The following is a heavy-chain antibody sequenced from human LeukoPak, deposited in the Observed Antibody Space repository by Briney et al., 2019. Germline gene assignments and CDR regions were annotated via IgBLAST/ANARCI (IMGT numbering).Heavy chain of an antibody. J-gene: IGHJ6*04. CDR1: GFTFSDYS. Sequence: GGSLRLSCVASGFTFSDYSLNWVRQAPGKGLEWVSYISSSGSTIYYADSVKGRFTISRDNAKNSLYLQMNSLRAEDTAVYYCAELGITMIGGVWGKGTTVTIFS. V-gene: IGHV3-48*04. CDR3: AELGITMIGGV. D-gene: IGHD3-10*02. CDR2: ISSSGSTI.